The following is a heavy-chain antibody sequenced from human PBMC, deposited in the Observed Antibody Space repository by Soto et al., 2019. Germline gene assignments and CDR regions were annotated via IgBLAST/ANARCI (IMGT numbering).Heavy chain of an antibody. CDR2: INHSGST. CDR3: ARWEDIAALTPGGFDP. Sequence: QVQLQQWGAGLLKPSETLSLTCAVYGGSFSGYYWSWIRQHPGKGLEWIGEINHSGSTNYNPSLKRRVTISVDTSKNQFSLKLSSVPAADTAVYYCARWEDIAALTPGGFDPWGQGTLVTVSS. CDR1: GGSFSGYY. J-gene: IGHJ5*02. V-gene: IGHV4-34*01. D-gene: IGHD6-6*01.